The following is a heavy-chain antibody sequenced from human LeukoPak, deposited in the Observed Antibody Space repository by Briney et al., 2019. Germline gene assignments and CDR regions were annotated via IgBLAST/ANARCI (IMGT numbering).Heavy chain of an antibody. CDR2: ISSSGSTI. CDR3: ARVRSGWYDFDY. V-gene: IGHV3-48*03. D-gene: IGHD6-19*01. CDR1: GFTFSSYE. J-gene: IGHJ4*02. Sequence: GGSLGLSCAASGFTFSSYEMNWVRQAPGKGLKWVSHISSSGSTIYYADSVKGRFTISRDNAKNSLYLQMNSLRAEDTAVYYCARVRSGWYDFDYWGQGTLVTVSS.